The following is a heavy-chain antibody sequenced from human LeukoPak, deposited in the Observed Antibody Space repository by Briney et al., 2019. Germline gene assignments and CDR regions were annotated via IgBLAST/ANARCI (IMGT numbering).Heavy chain of an antibody. CDR3: ARAGYCSGGSCHTGAFDL. J-gene: IGHJ3*01. CDR2: ISPYNDNA. D-gene: IGHD2-15*01. CDR1: GYTFTSYG. Sequence: GPVMVCCTASGYTFTSYGITGVRQAPGQGFEWMEWISPYNDNANYAQKLPGRVTMTTDTSTSTAYMELRSLRSDDTAVYYCARAGYCSGGSCHTGAFDLWGQGTMVTGSS. V-gene: IGHV1-18*01.